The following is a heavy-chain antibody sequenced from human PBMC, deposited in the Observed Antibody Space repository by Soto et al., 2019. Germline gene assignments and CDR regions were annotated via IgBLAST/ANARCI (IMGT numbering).Heavy chain of an antibody. V-gene: IGHV3-23*01. J-gene: IGHJ6*02. CDR3: AKDLMVRETYYYYVIDF. CDR2: IDNSGGHT. D-gene: IGHD3-10*01. Sequence: GGSLRLACEASGFTFSSCAMSWVRQAPGKGLEWVSGIDNSGGHTFYADSVKGRFTISRDNSKNTLYLQMNSLRAEDTAVYYCAKDLMVRETYYYYVIDFWGQRSSDTGSS. CDR1: GFTFSSCA.